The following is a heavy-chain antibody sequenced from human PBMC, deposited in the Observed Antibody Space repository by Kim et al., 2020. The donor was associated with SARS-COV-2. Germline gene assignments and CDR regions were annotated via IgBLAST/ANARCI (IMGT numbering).Heavy chain of an antibody. V-gene: IGHV3-23*01. J-gene: IGHJ4*02. D-gene: IGHD5-18*01. Sequence: YYADSVKGRFTISRDNSKNTLYLQMNSRRAEDTAVYYCAKGAIQLGLGYWGQGTLVTVSS. CDR3: AKGAIQLGLGY.